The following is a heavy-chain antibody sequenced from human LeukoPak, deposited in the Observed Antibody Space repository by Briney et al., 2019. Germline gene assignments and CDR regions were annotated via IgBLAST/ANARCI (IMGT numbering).Heavy chain of an antibody. CDR1: GIPFSDYY. D-gene: IGHD6-13*01. CDR2: ISASSSYT. J-gene: IGHJ4*02. Sequence: GGSLRLSCVVSGIPFSDYYMNWIRQTPGKGLEWISYISASSSYTDYADSVKGRFTISSDNAQNALFLQMNRLRVEDTAVYYCAAGTAADYWGQGTLVTVSS. V-gene: IGHV3-11*03. CDR3: AAGTAADY.